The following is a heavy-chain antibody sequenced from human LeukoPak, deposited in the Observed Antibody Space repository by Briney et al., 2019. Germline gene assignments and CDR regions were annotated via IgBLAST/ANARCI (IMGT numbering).Heavy chain of an antibody. CDR1: GGTFSSYA. CDR2: IIPILGIA. J-gene: IGHJ4*02. V-gene: IGHV1-69*04. D-gene: IGHD2-15*01. CDR3: ARDLCSGGSCYPSGYFDY. Sequence: SVKVSCKASGGTFSSYAISWVRQAPGQGLEWMGRIIPILGIANYARKFQGRVTITADKSTSTAYMELSSLRSEDTAVYYCARDLCSGGSCYPSGYFDYWGQGTLVTVSS.